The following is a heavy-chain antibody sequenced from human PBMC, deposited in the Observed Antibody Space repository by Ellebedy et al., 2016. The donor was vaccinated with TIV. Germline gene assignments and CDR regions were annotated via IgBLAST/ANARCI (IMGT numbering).Heavy chain of an antibody. D-gene: IGHD7-27*01. J-gene: IGHJ6*02. V-gene: IGHV1-18*01. CDR2: ISTYNGNT. Sequence: AASVKVSCKASGYTFTSYGISWVRQAPGQGLEWMGWISTYNGNTNYARKLQGRVTMTTDTSKGTAYLELRSLDSDDTAVYYCANGDYYYGMDVWGQGTTVTVSS. CDR1: GYTFTSYG. CDR3: ANGDYYYGMDV.